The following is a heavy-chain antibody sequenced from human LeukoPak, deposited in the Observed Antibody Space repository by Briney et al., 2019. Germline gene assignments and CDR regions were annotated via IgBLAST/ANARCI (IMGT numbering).Heavy chain of an antibody. CDR1: GVSISIGSYY. Sequence: SETLSLTCTVSGVSISIGSYYWSWLRQPAGKGLEWIGRIYTSGTTNYNPSLKSRVSISVDRSKNQFSLKLSSVTAADTAVYYCARVGGQVYWGQGTLVTVSS. J-gene: IGHJ4*02. D-gene: IGHD3/OR15-3a*01. CDR2: IYTSGTT. CDR3: ARVGGQVY. V-gene: IGHV4-61*02.